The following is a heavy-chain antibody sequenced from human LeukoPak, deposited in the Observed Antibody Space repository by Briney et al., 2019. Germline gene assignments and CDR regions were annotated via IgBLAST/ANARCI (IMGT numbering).Heavy chain of an antibody. V-gene: IGHV4-61*02. CDR3: TRGGELMNF. D-gene: IGHD1-26*01. CDR2: IYTSGST. CDR1: GGSVNSGNYY. J-gene: IGHJ4*02. Sequence: PSETLSLTCTVSGGSVNSGNYYWTWIRQPAGKGLEWIGRIYTSGSTNYNPSLKSRVTISIDASKNQFSLSLSSVTAADTAVYYCTRGGELMNFWGQGTLVTVSS.